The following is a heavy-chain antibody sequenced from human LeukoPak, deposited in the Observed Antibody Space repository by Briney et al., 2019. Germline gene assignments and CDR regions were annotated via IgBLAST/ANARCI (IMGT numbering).Heavy chain of an antibody. CDR2: INTYNGNT. D-gene: IGHD3-10*01. J-gene: IGHJ4*02. Sequence: ASVKVSCKASGYSFTSYGISWVRQAPGQGLEWMGWINTYNGNTNYAQNVQGRVTMTTDTATSTAYMELKSLRSDDTAVYFCARVITMVRGVILPVSGFDYWGQGTLVTVS. V-gene: IGHV1-18*01. CDR3: ARVITMVRGVILPVSGFDY. CDR1: GYSFTSYG.